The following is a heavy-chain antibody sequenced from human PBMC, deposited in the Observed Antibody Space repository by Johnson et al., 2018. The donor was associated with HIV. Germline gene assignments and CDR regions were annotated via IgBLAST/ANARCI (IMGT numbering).Heavy chain of an antibody. CDR3: ARSGTAVDGYSSSLGDAFDI. D-gene: IGHD6-13*01. Sequence: VQLVESGGGLVQPGGSLRLSCAASGFTFSSYWMSWVRQAPGKGLEWVSGISWNSGSIGYADSVKGRFTISRDNAKNSLYLQMNSLRAEDTAVYYCARSGTAVDGYSSSLGDAFDIWGQGTMVTVSS. CDR1: GFTFSSYW. CDR2: ISWNSGSI. J-gene: IGHJ3*02. V-gene: IGHV3-48*04.